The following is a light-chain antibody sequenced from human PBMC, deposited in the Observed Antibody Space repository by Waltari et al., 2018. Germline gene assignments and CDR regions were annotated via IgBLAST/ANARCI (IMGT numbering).Light chain of an antibody. CDR2: AAS. J-gene: IGKJ1*01. V-gene: IGKV1-39*01. CDR1: HSINNY. Sequence: DIQMTQSPSPLSASVGDRVAITCRASHSINNYVNWYQQKPGKAPKLLIYAASTLQSGVPSRFSGGGSGTDFTLTISSLQPEDFATYYCQQSYNNPRAFGQGTKVEIK. CDR3: QQSYNNPRA.